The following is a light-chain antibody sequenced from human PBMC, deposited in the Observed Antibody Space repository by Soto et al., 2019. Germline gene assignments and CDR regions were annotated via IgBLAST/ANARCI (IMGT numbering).Light chain of an antibody. J-gene: IGKJ1*01. V-gene: IGKV3-15*01. CDR3: EQYNNWPRT. Sequence: ETGLSQSPARVSLAPGERATVSCRASQSVSSNLAWYQQKPGQAPRLLIYAASTRATGIPARFSGSGSGTEFTLTISSLQSEDFAVYYCEQYNNWPRTFGQGSKVDIK. CDR1: QSVSSN. CDR2: AAS.